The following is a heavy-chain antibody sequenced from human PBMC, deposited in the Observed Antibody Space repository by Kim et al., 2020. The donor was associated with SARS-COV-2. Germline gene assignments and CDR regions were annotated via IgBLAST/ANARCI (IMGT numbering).Heavy chain of an antibody. Sequence: GGSLRLSCAASGFTFRNAWMTWVRQPPGKGLEWVANIKPDGTQKYSLDSVKGRFTVSRDNAKNSLYLQMDSLRAEDTAVYYCAKVAEVGSNYRWFDPWGQGTLVTVSS. CDR3: AKVAEVGSNYRWFDP. CDR2: IKPDGTQK. J-gene: IGHJ5*02. D-gene: IGHD3-10*01. CDR1: GFTFRNAW. V-gene: IGHV3-7*03.